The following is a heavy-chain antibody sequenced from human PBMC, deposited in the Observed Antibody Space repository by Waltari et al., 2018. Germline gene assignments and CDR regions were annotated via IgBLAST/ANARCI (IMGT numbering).Heavy chain of an antibody. V-gene: IGHV3-64*01. Sequence: EVQLVESGGGLVQPGGSLRLSCAASGFTFSSYAMHWVRQAPGKGLEYVSAISSNGGSTYYANSVKGRFTISRDNSKNTLYLQMGSLRAEDMAVYYCVRARYGNLYDYWGQGTLVTVSS. D-gene: IGHD3-10*01. CDR2: ISSNGGST. CDR3: VRARYGNLYDY. CDR1: GFTFSSYA. J-gene: IGHJ4*02.